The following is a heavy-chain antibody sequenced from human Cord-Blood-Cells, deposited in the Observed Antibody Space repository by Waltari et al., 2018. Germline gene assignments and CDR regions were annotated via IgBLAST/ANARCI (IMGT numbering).Heavy chain of an antibody. Sequence: QVQLVQSGAEVKKPGDSVKVSCKASGYTFTSYDINWVRQATGQGLEWMGWMNPNSGNTGYAQKFQGRVTITRNTSISTAYMELSSLRSEDTAVYYCARGFYYYDSSGDAFDIWGQGTMVTVSS. J-gene: IGHJ3*02. CDR3: ARGFYYYDSSGDAFDI. CDR1: GYTFTSYD. D-gene: IGHD3-22*01. CDR2: MNPNSGNT. V-gene: IGHV1-8*03.